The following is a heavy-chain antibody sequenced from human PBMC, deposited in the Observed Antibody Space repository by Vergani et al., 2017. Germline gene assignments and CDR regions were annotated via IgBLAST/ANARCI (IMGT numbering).Heavy chain of an antibody. CDR3: ATPQTVTTGGMEV. V-gene: IGHV1-69-2*01. CDR1: GYTFTSYG. J-gene: IGHJ6*02. D-gene: IGHD4-17*01. Sequence: VQLVQSGAEVKKPGASVKVSCKASGYTFTSYGISWVRQAPGKGLEWMGLVDPEDGETIYAEKFKGRVTIAADTSTDTAHLEWSSLRSEDTAVYYCATPQTVTTGGMEVWGQGTTVIVSS. CDR2: VDPEDGET.